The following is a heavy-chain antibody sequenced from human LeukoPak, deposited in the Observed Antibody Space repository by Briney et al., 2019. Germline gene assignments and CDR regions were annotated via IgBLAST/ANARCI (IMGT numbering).Heavy chain of an antibody. CDR3: ARGVNYDFWSGYYNDAFDI. CDR2: IYYSGST. J-gene: IGHJ3*02. D-gene: IGHD3-3*01. V-gene: IGHV4-59*01. CDR1: GGSISSYY. Sequence: SETLSLTCTVSGGSISSYYWSWIRQPPGKGLEWIGYIYYSGSTNYNPSLKSRVTISVDTSKNQFSLKLSSVTAADTAVYYCARGVNYDFWSGYYNDAFDIWGQGTMVTVSS.